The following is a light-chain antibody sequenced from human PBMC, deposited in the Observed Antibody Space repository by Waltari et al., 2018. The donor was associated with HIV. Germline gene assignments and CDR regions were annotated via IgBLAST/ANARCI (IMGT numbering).Light chain of an antibody. CDR3: CSYAIGGTFV. CDR1: SSDAGSYNL. V-gene: IGLV2-23*02. CDR2: EVN. J-gene: IGLJ2*01. Sequence: QSARPPPASVSGSPGPSITMSCTGPSSDAGSYNLVSWYHQHPGKAPQLILYEVNKRPPGITNRFSGFKSGNTASLTITGLQAEDEADYHCCSYAIGGTFVFGGGTKVTVL.